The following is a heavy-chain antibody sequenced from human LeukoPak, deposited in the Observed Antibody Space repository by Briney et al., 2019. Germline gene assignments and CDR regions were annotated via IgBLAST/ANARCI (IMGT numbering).Heavy chain of an antibody. V-gene: IGHV3-21*01. CDR3: ASGPDSSGWTQPIFDS. CDR2: ISSSSSYI. D-gene: IGHD6-19*01. J-gene: IGHJ4*02. CDR1: GFTFSSYS. Sequence: GGSLRLSCAASGFTFSSYSMNWVRQAPGKGLEWVSSISSSSSYIYYADSVKGRFTISRDNAKNSLYLQMNSLRAEDTAVYYCASGPDSSGWTQPIFDSGGQETRVTVPS.